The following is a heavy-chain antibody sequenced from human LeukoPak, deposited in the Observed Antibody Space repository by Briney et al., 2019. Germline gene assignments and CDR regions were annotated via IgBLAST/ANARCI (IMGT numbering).Heavy chain of an antibody. CDR1: GFNFSTYS. J-gene: IGHJ3*01. D-gene: IGHD3-9*01. V-gene: IGHV3-48*01. Sequence: PGGSLRLSCGASGFNFSTYSMNWVRQAPGRGLEWLSYISSMSNPIYYADSVKGRFTVFIDNAKNSLYLQIDSLRAEDTALYYCTRDILFTEIRYFDWSPSDLWGQGTMVGVSS. CDR2: ISSMSNPI. CDR3: TRDILFTEIRYFDWSPSDL.